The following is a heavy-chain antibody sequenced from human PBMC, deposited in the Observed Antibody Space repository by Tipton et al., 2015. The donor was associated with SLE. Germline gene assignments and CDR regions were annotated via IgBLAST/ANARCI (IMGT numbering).Heavy chain of an antibody. Sequence: SLRLSCAASGFTFNLYSMTWVRQAPGKGLEWVSGISGSGASTYYANSVKGRFTISRDNSRNRLSLQMYNLRAEDTALYFCAKDLDNYYDSTGYYYPGCFDSWGQGVLVTVSS. V-gene: IGHV3-23*01. J-gene: IGHJ4*02. CDR2: ISGSGAST. CDR1: GFTFNLYS. D-gene: IGHD3-22*01. CDR3: AKDLDNYYDSTGYYYPGCFDS.